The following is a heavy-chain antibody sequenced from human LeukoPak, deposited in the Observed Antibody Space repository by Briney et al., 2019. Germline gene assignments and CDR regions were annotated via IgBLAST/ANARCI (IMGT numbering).Heavy chain of an antibody. CDR3: AKDDYYDSSGDPNWFDP. CDR1: GFTFSGSA. Sequence: PGGSLRLSCAASGFTFSGSAMHWVRQASGKGLEWVGRIRSKANSYATAYAASVKGRFTISRDDSKNTAYLQMNSLRAEDTAVYFCAKDDYYDSSGDPNWFDPWGQGTLVTVSS. CDR2: IRSKANSYAT. D-gene: IGHD3-22*01. J-gene: IGHJ5*02. V-gene: IGHV3-73*01.